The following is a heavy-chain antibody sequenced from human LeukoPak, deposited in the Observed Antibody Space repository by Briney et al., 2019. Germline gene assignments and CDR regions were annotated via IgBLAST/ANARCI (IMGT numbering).Heavy chain of an antibody. Sequence: GGPLRLSCAASGFTFSDYYMSWLRQAPGKGLEWVSYISSSGSTIYYADSVKGRFTISRDNAKNSLYLQMNSLRAEDTAVYYCARVPAVTNYFDYWGQGTLVTVSS. J-gene: IGHJ4*02. CDR1: GFTFSDYY. D-gene: IGHD2-2*01. V-gene: IGHV3-11*01. CDR2: ISSSGSTI. CDR3: ARVPAVTNYFDY.